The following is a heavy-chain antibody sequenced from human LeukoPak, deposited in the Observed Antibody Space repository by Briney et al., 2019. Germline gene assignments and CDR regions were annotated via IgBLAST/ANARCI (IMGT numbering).Heavy chain of an antibody. CDR2: IWYDGSNK. J-gene: IGHJ4*02. CDR1: GFTFSSYG. Sequence: GRSLRLSCAASGFTFSSYGMHWVRQAPGKGLEWVAVIWYDGSNKYYADSVKGRFTISRDNSKNTLYLQMNSLRAEDTAVYYCASGRKWLSSDFDYWGQGTLVTVSS. CDR3: ASGRKWLSSDFDY. V-gene: IGHV3-33*01. D-gene: IGHD3-22*01.